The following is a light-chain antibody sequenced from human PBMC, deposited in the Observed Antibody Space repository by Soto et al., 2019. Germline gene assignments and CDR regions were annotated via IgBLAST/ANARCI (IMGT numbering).Light chain of an antibody. Sequence: EMVLTQSPATLSVSLGETATLSCRTSQTFSRNLAWYQHKPGQPPRLLIYAASTRVTGIPARFSGSRSGSEFTLTISSVQSEDCAVYYCHQYNYWPPETFGQGTKWIS. V-gene: IGKV3-15*01. CDR1: QTFSRN. CDR3: HQYNYWPPET. CDR2: AAS. J-gene: IGKJ1*01.